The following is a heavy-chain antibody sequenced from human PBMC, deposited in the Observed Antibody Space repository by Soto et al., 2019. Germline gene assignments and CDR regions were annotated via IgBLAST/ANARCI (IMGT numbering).Heavy chain of an antibody. CDR1: GGSISSGDYY. CDR3: ARVVGQLVPNNWFDH. V-gene: IGHV4-30-4*01. D-gene: IGHD6-6*01. J-gene: IGHJ5*02. Sequence: SETLSLTCTVSGGSISSGDYYWSWIRQPPGKGLEWIGYIYYSGSTYYNPSLKSRVTISVDTSKNQFSLKLSSVTAADTAVYYCARVVGQLVPNNWFDHWGQGTLVTVSS. CDR2: IYYSGST.